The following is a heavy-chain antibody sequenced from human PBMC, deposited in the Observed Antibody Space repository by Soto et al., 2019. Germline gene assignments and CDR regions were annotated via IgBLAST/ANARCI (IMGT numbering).Heavy chain of an antibody. CDR2: INPSGGST. V-gene: IGHV1-46*01. CDR1: VYTFTSYY. CDR3: ARGGWSGQLVNWFDP. J-gene: IGHJ5*02. D-gene: IGHD6-13*01. Sequence: AXSVKVSCKASVYTFTSYYMHWVRQAPGQGLEWMGIINPSGGSTSYAQKFQGGVTMTRDTSTSTVYMELSSLRSEDTAVYYCARGGWSGQLVNWFDPWGQGTLVTVSS.